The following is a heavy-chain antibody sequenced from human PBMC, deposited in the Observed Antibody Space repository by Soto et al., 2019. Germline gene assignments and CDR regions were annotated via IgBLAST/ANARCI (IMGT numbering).Heavy chain of an antibody. CDR1: GFSFSDYY. Sequence: VGSLRLSCAVSGFSFSDYYMSWIRQVPGKGLEWLSYISDITRGETGYADSVKGRFTVSRDSAKSSMYLQMNSLRAEDTAVYYCASWKVVDSNGGLDYWRQAALVTVS. CDR2: ISDITRGET. CDR3: ASWKVVDSNGGLDY. D-gene: IGHD2-15*01. V-gene: IGHV3-11*06. J-gene: IGHJ4*02.